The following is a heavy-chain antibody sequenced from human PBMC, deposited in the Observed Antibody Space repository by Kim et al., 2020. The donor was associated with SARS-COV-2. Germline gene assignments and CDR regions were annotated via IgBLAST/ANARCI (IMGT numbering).Heavy chain of an antibody. CDR2: IYYSGST. CDR1: GGSISSSSYY. J-gene: IGHJ6*01. CDR3: ASSSRLGYYYYGMDV. D-gene: IGHD6-13*01. Sequence: SETLSLTCTVSGGSISSSSYYWGWIRQPPGKGLEWIGSIYYSGSTYYNPSLKSRVTISVDTSKNQFSLKLSSVTAADTAVYYFASSSRLGYYYYGMDVWG. V-gene: IGHV4-39*01.